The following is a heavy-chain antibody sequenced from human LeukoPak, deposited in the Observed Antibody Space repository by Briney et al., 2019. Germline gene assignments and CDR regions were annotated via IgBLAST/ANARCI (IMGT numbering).Heavy chain of an antibody. CDR3: ARESTINGSYTIVY. CDR2: TYYSGST. J-gene: IGHJ4*02. D-gene: IGHD1-26*01. V-gene: IGHV4-59*01. CDR1: GGSISSYY. Sequence: SETLSLTCTVSGGSISSYYWSWIRQPPGKGLEWIGYTYYSGSTNYNPSLKSRVTISVDTSKNQFSLKLSSVTAADTAVYYCARESTINGSYTIVYWGQGTLVTVSS.